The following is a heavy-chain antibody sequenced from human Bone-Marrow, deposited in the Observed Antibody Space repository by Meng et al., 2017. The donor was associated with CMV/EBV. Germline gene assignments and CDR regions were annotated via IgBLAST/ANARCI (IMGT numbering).Heavy chain of an antibody. CDR2: ISYSGST. CDR1: GGSISSYY. Sequence: SETLSLTCTVSGGSISSYYWSWIRQPPGKGLEWIGYISYSGSTNYNPSLKSRVTISVATSKNQFSLKLSSVTAADTAVYYFARGDFWSGYYTNYYYYGMDVWGQGTTVTGYS. J-gene: IGHJ6*01. CDR3: ARGDFWSGYYTNYYYYGMDV. V-gene: IGHV4-59*01. D-gene: IGHD3-3*01.